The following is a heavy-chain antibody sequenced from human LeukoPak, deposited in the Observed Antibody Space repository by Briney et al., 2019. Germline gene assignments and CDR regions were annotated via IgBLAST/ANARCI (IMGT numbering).Heavy chain of an antibody. CDR3: ARGLYYFDTSGYLYY. D-gene: IGHD3-22*01. CDR2: IYSGGST. Sequence: GGSLRLSCAASGVTVSSNYMSWVRQAPGKGLEWVSVIYSGGSTYYADCVKGRFTISRDNSKNTLYLQMNSLRAEDTAVYYCARGLYYFDTSGYLYYWGQGTLVTVSS. J-gene: IGHJ4*02. CDR1: GVTVSSNY. V-gene: IGHV3-53*01.